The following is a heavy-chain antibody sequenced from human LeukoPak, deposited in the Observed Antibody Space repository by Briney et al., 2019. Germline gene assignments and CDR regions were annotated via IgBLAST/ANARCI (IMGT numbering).Heavy chain of an antibody. D-gene: IGHD2-2*03. Sequence: GGSLRLSCAASGFTFSSYGMHWVRQAPGKGLEWVAVISYVGSNKYTADSVKCRFTISRENSKNTLYLKMNSLRDEDTAVYYCATNSGSWLDYWGQGTLVTVSS. V-gene: IGHV3-30*03. J-gene: IGHJ4*02. CDR1: GFTFSSYG. CDR3: ATNSGSWLDY. CDR2: ISYVGSNK.